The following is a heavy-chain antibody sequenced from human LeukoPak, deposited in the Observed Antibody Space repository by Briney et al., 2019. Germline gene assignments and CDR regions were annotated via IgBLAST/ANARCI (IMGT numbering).Heavy chain of an antibody. CDR1: GFTLSNAY. D-gene: IGHD6-19*01. J-gene: IGHJ4*02. V-gene: IGHV3-15*01. Sequence: GGSLRLSCAASGFTLSNAYMSWVRQAPGKGLEWVGRIRSKTDGGTIDYAAPVKDRFTISRDDSKNTLCLQMNSLKTEDTAVYYCTTAVAGTVRIDYWGQGTLVTVSS. CDR3: TTAVAGTVRIDY. CDR2: IRSKTDGGTI.